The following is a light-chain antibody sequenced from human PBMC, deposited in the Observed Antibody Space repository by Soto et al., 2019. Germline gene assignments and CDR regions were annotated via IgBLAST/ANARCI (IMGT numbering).Light chain of an antibody. J-gene: IGKJ3*01. Sequence: DIQLTQSPSFLSASVGDRVTITCRASQGISRYLAWYQQKPGKAPMLLIYDASILQSGVPSRFSGTGSGTEFTLTISSRQPEDLASYNCQQLDSYPFTFGPGTKVNIK. CDR3: QQLDSYPFT. V-gene: IGKV1-9*01. CDR2: DAS. CDR1: QGISRY.